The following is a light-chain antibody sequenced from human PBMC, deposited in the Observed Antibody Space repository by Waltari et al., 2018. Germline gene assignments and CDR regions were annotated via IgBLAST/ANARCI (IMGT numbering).Light chain of an antibody. Sequence: QSVLTQPPSASWTPGQRVTISCSGGSSNIGTYVVNWYQQLPGTAPKLLISGHDQRPSGVPDRFSASKSGTSASLAISGLQFEDEAEYYCATWDNSLDAVVFGGGTKLTVL. J-gene: IGLJ2*01. V-gene: IGLV1-44*01. CDR2: GHD. CDR1: SSNIGTYV. CDR3: ATWDNSLDAVV.